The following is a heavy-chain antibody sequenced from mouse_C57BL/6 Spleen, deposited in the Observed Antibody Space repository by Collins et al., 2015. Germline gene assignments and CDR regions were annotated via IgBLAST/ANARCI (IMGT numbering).Heavy chain of an antibody. CDR2: INPNNGGT. V-gene: IGHV1-26*01. CDR3: ASLITTVVAPY. Sequence: EVQLQQSGPELVKPGASVKISCKASGYTFTDYYMNWVKQSHGKSLEWIGDINPNNGGTSYNQKFKGKATLTVDKSSSTAYMELRSLTSEDSAVYYCASLITTVVAPYWGQGTTLTVSS. D-gene: IGHD1-1*01. J-gene: IGHJ2*01. CDR1: GYTFTDYY.